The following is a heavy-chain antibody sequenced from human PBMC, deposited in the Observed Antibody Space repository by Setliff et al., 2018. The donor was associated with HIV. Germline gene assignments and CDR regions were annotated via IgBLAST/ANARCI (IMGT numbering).Heavy chain of an antibody. CDR2: INHGGNT. J-gene: IGHJ3*02. V-gene: IGHV4-34*01. Sequence: SSETLSLTCAVYGGSFSGYFWTWIRQPPQKRLEWIGEINHGGNTNYNPSLKSRVTISVDTSKNQCSLKLSSVTAADTAVYYCARVGDFYDGSGHYSVLDAFDMWGQGTKVTV. D-gene: IGHD3-22*01. CDR3: ARVGDFYDGSGHYSVLDAFDM. CDR1: GGSFSGYF.